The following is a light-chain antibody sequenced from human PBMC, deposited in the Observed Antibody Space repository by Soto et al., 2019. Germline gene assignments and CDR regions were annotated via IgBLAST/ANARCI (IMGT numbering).Light chain of an antibody. CDR3: QQHGSLPT. J-gene: IGKJ1*01. Sequence: EILERQSPGTLALSPEKRATLSCRASQSVSSSYLAWYQQKPSQAPRLLIYGPSSRATGTPNTSSGSGSGKDFTLTISRLEPEDFAVYYCQQHGSLPTFGQGPNVDIK. CDR1: QSVSSSY. V-gene: IGKV3-20*01. CDR2: GPS.